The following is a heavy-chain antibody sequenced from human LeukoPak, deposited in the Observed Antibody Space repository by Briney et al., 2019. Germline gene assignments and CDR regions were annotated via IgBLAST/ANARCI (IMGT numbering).Heavy chain of an antibody. CDR1: GFTFDDYA. V-gene: IGHV3-9*03. Sequence: GGTLRLSCAASGFTFDDYAMHWARQAPGKGLEWVSGISWNSGFIGYADSVKGRFTISRDNAKNSLYLQMNSLRAEDMALYYCAKGLYGSGSYPDYWGQGTLVTVSS. J-gene: IGHJ4*02. CDR3: AKGLYGSGSYPDY. CDR2: ISWNSGFI. D-gene: IGHD3-10*01.